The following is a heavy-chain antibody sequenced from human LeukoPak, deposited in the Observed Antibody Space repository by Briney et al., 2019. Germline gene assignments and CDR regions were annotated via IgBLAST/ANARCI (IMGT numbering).Heavy chain of an antibody. V-gene: IGHV3-23*01. Sequence: GGSQRLSCAASGFTFSSYAMSWVRQAPGKGLEWVSAISGSGGSTYYADSVKGRFTISRDNAKNSLYLQVNSLRAEDTAVYYCARDRFPDMSGYYFYFDYWGQGTLVTVSS. J-gene: IGHJ4*02. D-gene: IGHD3-22*01. CDR3: ARDRFPDMSGYYFYFDY. CDR2: ISGSGGST. CDR1: GFTFSSYA.